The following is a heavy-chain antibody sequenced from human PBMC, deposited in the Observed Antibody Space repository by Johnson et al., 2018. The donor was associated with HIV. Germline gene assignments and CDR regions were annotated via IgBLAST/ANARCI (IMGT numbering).Heavy chain of an antibody. J-gene: IGHJ3*02. V-gene: IGHV3-48*04. Sequence: VQLVESGGGLVQPGGSLRLSCAASGFTIRNCAINWGRRAPGKGLEWVSHITRTDLRTFYADSVKGRFTIYRDNAKNSLYLQMNSLRAEDTAVYYCAREQWSSSWTNDAFDIWGQGTMVTVSS. D-gene: IGHD6-13*01. CDR1: GFTIRNCA. CDR2: ITRTDLRT. CDR3: AREQWSSSWTNDAFDI.